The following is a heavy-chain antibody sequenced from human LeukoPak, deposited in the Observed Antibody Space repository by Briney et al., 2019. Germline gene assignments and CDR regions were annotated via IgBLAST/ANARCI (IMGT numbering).Heavy chain of an antibody. Sequence: ASVRVSCKASGGTFSSYTISWVRQAPGQGLEWMGIINPSGGSTSYAQKFQGRVTMTRDTSTSTVYMELSSLRSEDTAVYYCARAKTYYYGSGSYSLDYWGQGTLVTVSS. V-gene: IGHV1-46*01. J-gene: IGHJ4*02. CDR3: ARAKTYYYGSGSYSLDY. D-gene: IGHD3-10*01. CDR1: GGTFSSYT. CDR2: INPSGGST.